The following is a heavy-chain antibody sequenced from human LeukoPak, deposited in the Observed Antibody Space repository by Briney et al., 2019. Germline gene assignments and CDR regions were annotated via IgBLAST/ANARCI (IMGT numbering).Heavy chain of an antibody. CDR3: AKGHYDFWSGLAYFDY. J-gene: IGHJ4*02. CDR1: GFTFSSYA. Sequence: GGSLRLSCAASGFTFSSYAMSWVRQAPGKGLKWVSAISGSGGSTYYADSVKGRFTISRDNSKNTLYLQMNSLRAEDTAVYYCAKGHYDFWSGLAYFDYWGQGTLVTVSS. D-gene: IGHD3-3*01. V-gene: IGHV3-23*01. CDR2: ISGSGGST.